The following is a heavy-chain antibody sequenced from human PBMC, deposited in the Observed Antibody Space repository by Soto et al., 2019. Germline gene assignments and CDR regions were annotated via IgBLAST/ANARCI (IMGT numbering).Heavy chain of an antibody. CDR3: AHRVPGSSTGWDTGSFDY. J-gene: IGHJ4*02. V-gene: IGHV2-5*02. CDR2: IYWDDDK. CDR1: GFSLSTSGVG. Sequence: SGPTLVNPTQTLTLTCTFSGFSLSTSGVGVGWIRQPPGKALEWLAFIYWDDDKRYSPSLRSRLTITKDTSNNLVVLLMTNMDPVDTATYFCAHRVPGSSTGWDTGSFDYWGQGALVTVSS. D-gene: IGHD6-19*01.